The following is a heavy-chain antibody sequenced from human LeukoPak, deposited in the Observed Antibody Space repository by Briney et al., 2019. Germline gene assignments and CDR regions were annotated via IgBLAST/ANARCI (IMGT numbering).Heavy chain of an antibody. V-gene: IGHV1-46*01. CDR3: ASRVSFSFDY. Sequence: ASVKVSCKASGYTFTSHQMHWVRQAPGQGLEWMGIINPSGGSTIYAQKFQGRVTMTRDTSTSTVSMELSSLRCEDTAIYYCASRVSFSFDYWGQGTLVTVSS. D-gene: IGHD6-6*01. CDR2: INPSGGST. CDR1: GYTFTSHQ. J-gene: IGHJ4*02.